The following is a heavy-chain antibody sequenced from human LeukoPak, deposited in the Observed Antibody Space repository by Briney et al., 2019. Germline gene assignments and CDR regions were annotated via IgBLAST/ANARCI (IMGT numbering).Heavy chain of an antibody. D-gene: IGHD4-11*01. CDR3: ARDPRRLQAYAFDI. J-gene: IGHJ3*02. CDR2: ISSSSSTI. V-gene: IGHV3-48*01. CDR1: GFTFSSYS. Sequence: GGSLRLSCAASGFTFSSYSMNWVRQAPGKGLEWVSYISSSSSTIYYADSVKGRFTISRDNAKNSLYLQMNSLRAEDTAVYYCARDPRRLQAYAFDIWGQGTMVTVSS.